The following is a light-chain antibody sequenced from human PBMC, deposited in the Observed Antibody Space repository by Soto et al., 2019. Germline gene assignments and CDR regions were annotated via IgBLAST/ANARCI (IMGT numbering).Light chain of an antibody. CDR1: QSVLYSSNNKNY. CDR2: WAS. J-gene: IGKJ2*01. V-gene: IGKV4-1*01. Sequence: DIVMTQSPDSLAVSLGERATINCKSSQSVLYSSNNKNYLAWYQQKPGQPPKLLMYWASTRESGGPDRFSGGESGTDFTLTNSSLQAEDVAVYYCQQYYSPLLYTFGQGTNLEIK. CDR3: QQYYSPLLYT.